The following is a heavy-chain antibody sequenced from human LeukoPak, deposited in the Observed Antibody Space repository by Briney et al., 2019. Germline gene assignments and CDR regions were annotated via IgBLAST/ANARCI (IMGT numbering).Heavy chain of an antibody. CDR1: GFSFSSYA. CDR2: ISGSGGST. Sequence: GGSLRLSCATSGFSFSSYAMSGVRQAPGKGLEWVSSISGSGGSTYYADSVKGRFTISRDNSKNTLYLQMNSLRAEDTAVYYCAKATYSSSWNLYFDYWGQGTLVTVSS. D-gene: IGHD6-13*01. V-gene: IGHV3-23*01. J-gene: IGHJ4*02. CDR3: AKATYSSSWNLYFDY.